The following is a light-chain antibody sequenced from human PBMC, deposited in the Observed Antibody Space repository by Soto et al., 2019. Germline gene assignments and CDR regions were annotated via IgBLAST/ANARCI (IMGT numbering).Light chain of an antibody. Sequence: DIQMTQSPSTLSASVGYRVTITCRASQSVSGWVAWYQQKPGKAPKLLIYDVSSLKSGVPSRFSGSGSGTEFTLTIRSLQPDDFATYYCQHYNSYFGHGTKLEI. CDR2: DVS. CDR1: QSVSGW. V-gene: IGKV1-5*01. CDR3: QHYNSY. J-gene: IGKJ2*01.